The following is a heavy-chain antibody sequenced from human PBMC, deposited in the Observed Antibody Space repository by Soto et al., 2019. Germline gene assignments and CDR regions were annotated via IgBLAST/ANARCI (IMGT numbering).Heavy chain of an antibody. V-gene: IGHV4-39*02. CDR2: IYYSGST. CDR1: GGSIRSSSYY. D-gene: IGHD3-10*01. J-gene: IGHJ6*02. CDR3: ARLSYYYGSGGMYAMDV. Sequence: PSETLSLTCTVSGGSIRSSSYYWGWIRQPPGKGLEWIGYIYYSGSTYYNPSLKSRITISVDTSKNHFSLNLSSVTAADTSVYYCARLSYYYGSGGMYAMDVWGQGTAVTVS.